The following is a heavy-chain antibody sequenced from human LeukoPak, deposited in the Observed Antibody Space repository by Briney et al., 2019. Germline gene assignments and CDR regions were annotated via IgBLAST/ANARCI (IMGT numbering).Heavy chain of an antibody. CDR1: GFIFSSYS. V-gene: IGHV3-21*01. CDR2: ISSGSSYI. Sequence: PGGSLRFSCAASGFIFSSYSMNWVRQAPGKGLEWVSSISSGSSYIYYADSVKGRFTISRDNAKNSLYLQMNSLSAEDTAVYYCAYTSGYDFSSYYYYYMDVWGKGTTVTVSS. J-gene: IGHJ6*03. D-gene: IGHD5-12*01. CDR3: AYTSGYDFSSYYYYYMDV.